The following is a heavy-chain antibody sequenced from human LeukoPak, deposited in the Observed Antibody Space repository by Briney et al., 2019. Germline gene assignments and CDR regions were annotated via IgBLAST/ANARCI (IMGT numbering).Heavy chain of an antibody. CDR2: ISYDGSNK. J-gene: IGHJ5*02. CDR1: GFTFSSYG. Sequence: PGGSLRLSCAASGFTFSSYGMSWVRQAPGKGLEWVAVISYDGSNKYYADSVKGRFTISRDNSKNTLYLQMNGLRAEDTAVYYCAKDMFSAAAGTYWGFVFNWFDPWGQGTLVTVSS. V-gene: IGHV3-30*18. CDR3: AKDMFSAAAGTYWGFVFNWFDP. D-gene: IGHD6-13*01.